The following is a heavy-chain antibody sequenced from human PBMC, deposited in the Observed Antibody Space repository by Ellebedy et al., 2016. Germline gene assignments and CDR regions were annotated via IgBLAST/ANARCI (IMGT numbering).Heavy chain of an antibody. CDR3: AIKYSGYDYLDY. CDR2: IDPSDSYT. Sequence: GESLKISXKGSGYSFNNYWLSWVRQMPGKGLEWMGRIDPSDSYTNYSPSSQGHVTISADKSISTAYLQWSSLKASDTAMYYCAIKYSGYDYLDYWGQGTLVTVSS. J-gene: IGHJ4*02. D-gene: IGHD5-12*01. V-gene: IGHV5-10-1*01. CDR1: GYSFNNYW.